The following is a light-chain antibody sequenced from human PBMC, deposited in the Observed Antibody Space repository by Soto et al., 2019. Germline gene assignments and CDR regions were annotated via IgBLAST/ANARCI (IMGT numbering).Light chain of an antibody. CDR2: STN. CDR3: RLYIGGGLVV. V-gene: IGLV8-61*01. CDR1: SGSVSTTYY. Sequence: QTVVTQEPSFSVSPGGTVTLTCGLTSGSVSTTYYPSWYQQTPGQAPRTLIYSTNIRSSGVPDRFSCSILGNKAALTITGAQADEESDDHCRLYIGGGLVVFGGGTKVTVL. J-gene: IGLJ2*01.